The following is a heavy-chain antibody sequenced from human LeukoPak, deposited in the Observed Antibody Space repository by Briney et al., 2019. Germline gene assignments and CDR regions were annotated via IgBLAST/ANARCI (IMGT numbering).Heavy chain of an antibody. CDR1: GFTFSSYC. Sequence: GGSLRLSCAASGFTFSSYCMNWIRQAPGKGLEWVSSISSSSSYIYYADSVKGRFTISRDNAKNSLYLQMNSLRADDTAVYYCARVSGYYNDSSGQPSGFDIWGQGTMVTGSS. D-gene: IGHD3-22*01. CDR3: ARVSGYYNDSSGQPSGFDI. J-gene: IGHJ3*02. V-gene: IGHV3-21*04. CDR2: ISSSSSYI.